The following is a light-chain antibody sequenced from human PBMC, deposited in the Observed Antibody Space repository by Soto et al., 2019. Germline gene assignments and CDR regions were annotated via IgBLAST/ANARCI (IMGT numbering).Light chain of an antibody. CDR1: QTISTY. J-gene: IGKJ3*01. Sequence: DIQLTQSPSSLSASVGDRVSITCRTSQTISTYLNWYHHRPGQAPKLLIYSISNLQSGVPSRFSGGGAGTEFTLTISSLQPEDNATYYCQQYENRPYTFGPGTKV. CDR2: SIS. V-gene: IGKV1-39*01. CDR3: QQYENRPYT.